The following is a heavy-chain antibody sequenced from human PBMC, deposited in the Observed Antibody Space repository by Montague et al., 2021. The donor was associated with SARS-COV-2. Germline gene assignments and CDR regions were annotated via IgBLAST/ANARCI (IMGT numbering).Heavy chain of an antibody. V-gene: IGHV3-21*01. J-gene: IGHJ4*02. CDR1: GFTFSSYS. D-gene: IGHD1-26*01. CDR3: ASDRGELHAADY. CDR2: ISSSSNYI. Sequence: SLRLSCAASGFTFSSYSMNWVRQAPGKGLEWVSSISSSSNYIYYADSVKGRFTISRDDAKNSLYLQMNSLRAEDTAVYYCASDRGELHAADYWGQGTLVTVSS.